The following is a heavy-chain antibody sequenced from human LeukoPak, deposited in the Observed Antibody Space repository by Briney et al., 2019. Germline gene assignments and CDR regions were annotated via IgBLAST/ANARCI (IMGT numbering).Heavy chain of an antibody. Sequence: PSETLSLTCTVSGGSIISYYWSWIRQPPGKGLEWIGYIYYSGSTNYNPSLKSRVTISVDTSKNQFSLKLSSVTAADTAVYYCARGYCSGGSCYSYYYYNYMDVWGKGTTVTVSS. V-gene: IGHV4-59*01. CDR1: GGSIISYY. CDR3: ARGYCSGGSCYSYYYYNYMDV. J-gene: IGHJ6*03. CDR2: IYYSGST. D-gene: IGHD2-15*01.